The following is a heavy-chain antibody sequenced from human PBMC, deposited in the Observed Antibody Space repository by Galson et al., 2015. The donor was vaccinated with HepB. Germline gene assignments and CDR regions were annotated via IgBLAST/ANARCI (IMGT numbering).Heavy chain of an antibody. CDR3: AKSGCSNTNCYMNY. CDR2: ISWNSGTM. V-gene: IGHV3-9*01. J-gene: IGHJ4*02. CDR1: GFSFEEYA. Sequence: SLRLSCAASGFSFEEYAMQWVRQAPGKGLEWVSDISWNSGTMGYADSVRGRFTIPRDNAKNSLYLQMNSLRPEDTAFYYCAKSGCSNTNCYMNYWGQGTLVTVSS. D-gene: IGHD2-2*02.